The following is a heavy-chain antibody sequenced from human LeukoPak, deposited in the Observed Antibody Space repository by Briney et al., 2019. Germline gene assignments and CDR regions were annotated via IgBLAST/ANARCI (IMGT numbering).Heavy chain of an antibody. V-gene: IGHV3-7*01. CDR1: GFSLGDHW. J-gene: IGHJ4*02. CDR3: AREPPECFDY. D-gene: IGHD3-3*01. CDR2: IKGDGTTK. Sequence: GGSLRLSCAASGFSLGDHWMAWVRQAPGKGLEWVANIKGDGTTKNYVDSVKGRFTISRDNAKNSLFLQMNSLRAEDTAVYYCAREPPECFDYWGQGTLVTVSS.